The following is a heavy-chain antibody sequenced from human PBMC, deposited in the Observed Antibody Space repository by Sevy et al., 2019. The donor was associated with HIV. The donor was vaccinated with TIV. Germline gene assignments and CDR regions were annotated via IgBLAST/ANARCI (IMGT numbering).Heavy chain of an antibody. CDR2: IWYAGRTN. V-gene: IGHV3-33*01. CDR1: GFTFRSFS. D-gene: IGHD1-1*01. J-gene: IGHJ5*01. CDR3: ARDSARVIVPTAGFDS. Sequence: GESLKISCSASGFTFRSFSMHWVRQAPGKGLEWVAAIWYAGRTNQYADSVKGRFTISRDNSKNMLSLEMNSLRAEDTGLYFCARDSARVIVPTAGFDSWGQGTVVTVSS.